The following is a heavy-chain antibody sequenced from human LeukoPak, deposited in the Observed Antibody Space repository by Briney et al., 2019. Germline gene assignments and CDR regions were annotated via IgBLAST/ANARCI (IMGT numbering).Heavy chain of an antibody. V-gene: IGHV3-43D*03. J-gene: IGHJ4*02. CDR1: GLAFADYA. D-gene: IGHD3-10*01. Sequence: GGSLRLSCAASGLAFADYAMHWVRQAPGKGLEWVSFITWDGGSIYYADSVKGRFTISRDNSKNTLYLQMNSLRAEDTAIYYCVKGAYGSGSYSFDYWGQGTLVTVSS. CDR2: ITWDGGSI. CDR3: VKGAYGSGSYSFDY.